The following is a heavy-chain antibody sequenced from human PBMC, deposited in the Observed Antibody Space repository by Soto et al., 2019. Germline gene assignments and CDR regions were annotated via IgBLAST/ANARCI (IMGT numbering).Heavy chain of an antibody. D-gene: IGHD3-22*01. CDR3: TRQRYYYDSSGYRPYYFDY. J-gene: IGHJ4*02. Sequence: GGSLRLSCAASGFTFSGSAMHWVRQASGKGLEWVGRIRSKANSYATAYAASVKGRFTISRDDSKNTAYLQMNSLKTEDTAVYYCTRQRYYYDSSGYRPYYFDYWGQGTLVTVSS. CDR1: GFTFSGSA. V-gene: IGHV3-73*01. CDR2: IRSKANSYAT.